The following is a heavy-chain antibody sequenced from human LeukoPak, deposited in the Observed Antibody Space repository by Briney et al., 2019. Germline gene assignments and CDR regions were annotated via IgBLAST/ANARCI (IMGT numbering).Heavy chain of an antibody. CDR2: IYSGGST. Sequence: PSETLSLTCTVSGGSISSNYMSWVRQAPGKGLEWVSVIYSGGSTYYADSVKGRFAISRDNSKNTLYLQMNSLRAEDTAVYYCARVGEGAAKDWGQGTLVTVSS. J-gene: IGHJ4*02. D-gene: IGHD1-26*01. CDR3: ARVGEGAAKD. V-gene: IGHV3-53*01. CDR1: GGSISSNY.